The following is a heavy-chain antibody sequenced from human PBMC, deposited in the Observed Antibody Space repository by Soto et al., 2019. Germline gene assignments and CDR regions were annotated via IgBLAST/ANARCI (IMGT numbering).Heavy chain of an antibody. J-gene: IGHJ3*02. CDR2: ISSGSSVI. Sequence: EVQLVESGGGLVKPGESLRLSCVASDSTFRSYSMNWVRQAPGRGLEWVSIISSGSSVIFYADSMKGGFTISRDNAKNSLYLQMNSLRAEDTAVYYCARGGRGYTKDDTFDIWGQGTMVTVSS. CDR3: ARGGRGYTKDDTFDI. V-gene: IGHV3-21*01. D-gene: IGHD2-2*02. CDR1: DSTFRSYS.